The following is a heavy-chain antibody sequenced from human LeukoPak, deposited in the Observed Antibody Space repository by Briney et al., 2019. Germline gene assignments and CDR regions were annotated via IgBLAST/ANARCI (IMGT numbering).Heavy chain of an antibody. D-gene: IGHD3-16*01. CDR1: GFPFSDDP. V-gene: IGHV3-48*01. Sequence: GGSLRLSCTASGFPFSDDPMNWVRQASGKGLERLSNIRSRDTGVSYVDSVRGRFTISRDDAKNSLFLQMNNLRVEDTAIYYCARDHNYAFDYWGQGILVTVSS. CDR3: ARDHNYAFDY. J-gene: IGHJ4*02. CDR2: IRSRDTGV.